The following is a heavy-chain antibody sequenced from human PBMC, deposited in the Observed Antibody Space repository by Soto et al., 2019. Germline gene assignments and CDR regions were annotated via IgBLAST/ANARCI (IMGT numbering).Heavy chain of an antibody. D-gene: IGHD5-12*01. CDR3: ARQRTVATIAFDI. CDR1: GGSISSYY. Sequence: SETLSLTCTVSGGSISSYYWSWIRQPPGKGLEWIGYIYYSGSTNYNPSLKSRVTISVDTSKNQFSLKLSSVTAADTAVYYCARQRTVATIAFDIWGQGTMVTVSS. J-gene: IGHJ3*02. CDR2: IYYSGST. V-gene: IGHV4-59*08.